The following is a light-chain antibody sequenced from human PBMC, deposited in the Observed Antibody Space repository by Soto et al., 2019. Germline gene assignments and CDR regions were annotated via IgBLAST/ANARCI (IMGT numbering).Light chain of an antibody. CDR3: AAWDDSLSVV. J-gene: IGLJ2*01. CDR2: DND. CDR1: SSNIGSNT. V-gene: IGLV1-44*01. Sequence: QSVLTQPPSASGTPGQRVTISCSGSSSNIGSNTVNWYQQLPGTAPKLLIYDNDQRPSGVPDRFSASKSGTSASLAISGLQSEDEADYYCAAWDDSLSVVFGGGTKLTVL.